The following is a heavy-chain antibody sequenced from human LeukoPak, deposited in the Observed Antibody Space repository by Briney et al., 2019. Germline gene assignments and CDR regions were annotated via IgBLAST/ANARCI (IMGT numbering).Heavy chain of an antibody. CDR1: GGSISSGNYY. J-gene: IGHJ5*02. D-gene: IGHD3-3*01. CDR2: IYTSGST. CDR3: ARDHRESFYDFWSAFDP. Sequence: PSETQSLTCIVSGGSISSGNYYWSWIRQPAGKGLEWIGRIYTSGSTNYNPSLKSRLTISLDTSKNQFSLKLSSVTAADTAVYYCARDHRESFYDFWSAFDPWGQGTLVTVSS. V-gene: IGHV4-61*02.